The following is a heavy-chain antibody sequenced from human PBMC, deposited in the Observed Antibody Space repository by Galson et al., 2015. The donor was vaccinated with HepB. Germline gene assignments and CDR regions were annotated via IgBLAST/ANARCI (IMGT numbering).Heavy chain of an antibody. V-gene: IGHV3-23*01. CDR1: GFTFSSYA. D-gene: IGHD6-19*01. Sequence: SLRLSCAASGFTFSSYAMSWVRQAPGKGLEWVSAISGSGGSTYYADSVKGRFTISRDNSKNTLYLQMNSLRAEDTAVYYCAKLLVAGTWPTDCWGQGTLVTVSS. CDR3: AKLLVAGTWPTDC. J-gene: IGHJ4*02. CDR2: ISGSGGST.